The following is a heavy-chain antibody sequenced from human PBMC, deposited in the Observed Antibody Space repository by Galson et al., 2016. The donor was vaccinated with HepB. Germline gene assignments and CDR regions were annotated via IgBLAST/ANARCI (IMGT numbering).Heavy chain of an antibody. CDR1: GFTFRTYG. CDR2: ISYGGSNT. CDR3: AKDQDCSGGNCWALYYYYGMDV. Sequence: SLRLSCAASGFTFRTYGMHWVRQAPGKGLEWVAVISYGGSNTFYPDSVKGRFTISRDNSKNTLYLQMNSLRADDTAVYYCAKDQDCSGGNCWALYYYYGMDVWGQGTTVTVSS. D-gene: IGHD2-15*01. V-gene: IGHV3-30*18. J-gene: IGHJ6*02.